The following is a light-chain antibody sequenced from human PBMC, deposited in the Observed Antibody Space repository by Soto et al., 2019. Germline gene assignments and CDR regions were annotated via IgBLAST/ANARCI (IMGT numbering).Light chain of an antibody. CDR1: SSDVGGYNY. CDR3: SSYTRSSTLV. J-gene: IGLJ1*01. CDR2: GVS. Sequence: QSVLTQPASVSGSPGQSITISCTGTSSDVGGYNYVSWYQQRPGKAPKLMIYGVSNRPSGVSNRFSGSESGNTASLTISGLQAEDETDYYCSSYTRSSTLVFGTGTKVTVL. V-gene: IGLV2-14*01.